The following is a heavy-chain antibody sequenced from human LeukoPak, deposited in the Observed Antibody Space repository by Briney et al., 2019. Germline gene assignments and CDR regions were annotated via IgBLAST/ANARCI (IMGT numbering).Heavy chain of an antibody. CDR1: GYTFTGYY. CDR3: ARSWPYYYDSSGYSTFDY. CDR2: INPNSGGT. V-gene: IGHV1-2*02. D-gene: IGHD3-22*01. J-gene: IGHJ4*02. Sequence: ASVKVSCKASGYTFTGYYMHWVRQAPGQGLEWMGWINPNSGGTNYAQKFQGRVTMTRDTSISTAYMELSRLRSDDTGVYYCARSWPYYYDSSGYSTFDYWGQGTLVTVSS.